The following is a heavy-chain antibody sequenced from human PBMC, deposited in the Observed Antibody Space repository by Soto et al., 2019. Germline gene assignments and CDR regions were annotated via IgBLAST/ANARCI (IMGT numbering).Heavy chain of an antibody. V-gene: IGHV5-10-1*01. J-gene: IGHJ6*02. CDR1: GYSFTSYW. CDR2: IDPSDSYT. Sequence: GESLKISCKGSGYSFTSYWISWVRQMPGKGLEWMGRIDPSDSYTNYSPSFQGHVTISADKSISTAYLQWSSLKASDTAMYYCARVYYYDSSGYYYYYYGMDVWGQGTTVTVSS. D-gene: IGHD3-22*01. CDR3: ARVYYYDSSGYYYYYYGMDV.